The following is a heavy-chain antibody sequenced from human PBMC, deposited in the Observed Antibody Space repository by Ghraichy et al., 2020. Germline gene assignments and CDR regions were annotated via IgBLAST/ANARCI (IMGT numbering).Heavy chain of an antibody. Sequence: GGSLRLSCAASGFTFSSYSMNWVRQAPGKGLEWVSSISSSSSYIYYADSVKGRLTISRDNAKNSLYLQMNSLRAEDTAVYYCARTDGAAAPFLPIDYWGQGTLVTVSS. CDR1: GFTFSSYS. D-gene: IGHD6-13*01. V-gene: IGHV3-21*01. J-gene: IGHJ4*02. CDR3: ARTDGAAAPFLPIDY. CDR2: ISSSSSYI.